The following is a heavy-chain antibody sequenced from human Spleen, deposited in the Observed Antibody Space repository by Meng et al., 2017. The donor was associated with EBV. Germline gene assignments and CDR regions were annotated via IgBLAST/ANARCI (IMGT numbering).Heavy chain of an antibody. CDR2: INDGGSET. Sequence: EVQVVESGGGLVQPGGSLSLSCEASGFSFSTFWMHWVRQVPGKGLVWLSRINDGGSETYYAESVKGRFTISRDNAKNTLYLQMNSLRAEDTAVYYCARAGGYYGFQHRYFYGLDVWGQGTTVTVSS. CDR1: GFSFSTFW. D-gene: IGHD3-3*01. V-gene: IGHV3-74*01. CDR3: ARAGGYYGFQHRYFYGLDV. J-gene: IGHJ6*02.